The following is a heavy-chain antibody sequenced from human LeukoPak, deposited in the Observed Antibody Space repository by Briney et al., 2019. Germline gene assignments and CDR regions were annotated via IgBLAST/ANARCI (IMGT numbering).Heavy chain of an antibody. CDR1: GGSISSYY. CDR3: ARGPGSWADWYFDL. Sequence: TSETLSLTCTVSGGSISSYYWSWIRQPPGKGLEWIGYIYYSGSTNYNPSLKSRVTISVDTSKNQFSLKLSSVTAADTAVYYCARGPGSWADWYFDLWGRGTLVTVSS. V-gene: IGHV4-59*01. J-gene: IGHJ2*01. CDR2: IYYSGST. D-gene: IGHD3-10*01.